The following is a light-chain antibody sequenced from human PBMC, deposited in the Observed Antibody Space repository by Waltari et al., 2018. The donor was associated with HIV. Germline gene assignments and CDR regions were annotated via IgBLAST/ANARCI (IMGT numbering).Light chain of an antibody. CDR2: EVN. J-gene: IGLJ3*02. CDR1: SSDVGNYNL. V-gene: IGLV2-23*02. Sequence: QSALTQPASVSGSPGQSITISCTGTSSDVGNYNLVSWYQQHPGKAPKFMISEVNKRSSGVSNRFSGSKSGNTASLTISGLQAEDEADYYCCSYAGSSTWVFGGGTKLTVL. CDR3: CSYAGSSTWV.